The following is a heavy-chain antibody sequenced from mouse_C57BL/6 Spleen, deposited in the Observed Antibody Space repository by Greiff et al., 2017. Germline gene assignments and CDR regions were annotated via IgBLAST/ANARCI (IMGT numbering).Heavy chain of an antibody. V-gene: IGHV1-55*01. J-gene: IGHJ4*01. CDR2: IYPGSGST. Sequence: VQLQQSGAELVKPGASVKMSCKASGYTFTSYWITWVKQRPGQGLEWIGDIYPGSGSTNYNEKFKSKATLTVDTSSSTAYMQLSSLTSEDSAVYYCARRGYYDYPRAMDYWGQGTSVTVSS. CDR1: GYTFTSYW. D-gene: IGHD2-4*01. CDR3: ARRGYYDYPRAMDY.